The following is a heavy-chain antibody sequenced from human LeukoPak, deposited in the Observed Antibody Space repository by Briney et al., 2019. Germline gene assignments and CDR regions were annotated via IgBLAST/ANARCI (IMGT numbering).Heavy chain of an antibody. Sequence: ASVKVSCKASGGTFSSYAISWVRQAPGQGLEWMGIINPSGGIIGYAQKLQGRVTMTRDTSTSTVYMELSSLRSEDTAVYYCARGGYQVGVDYWGQGTLVTVSS. CDR1: GGTFSSYA. CDR2: INPSGGII. CDR3: ARGGYQVGVDY. J-gene: IGHJ4*02. V-gene: IGHV1-46*04. D-gene: IGHD3-16*01.